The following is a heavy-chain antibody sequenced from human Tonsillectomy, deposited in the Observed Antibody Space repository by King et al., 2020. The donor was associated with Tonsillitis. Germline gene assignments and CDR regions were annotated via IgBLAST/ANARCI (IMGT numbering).Heavy chain of an antibody. Sequence: DVQLVESGAEVKKPGESLRISCKGSGYSFTSYWISWVRQMPGKGLEWMGRIDPSDSYTNYSPSFQGHVTISADKSISTAYLQGSSLKASDTAMYYCARNLGGTDYDYYYMDVWGKGTTVTVSS. CDR3: ARNLGGTDYDYYYMDV. D-gene: IGHD1-1*01. CDR2: IDPSDSYT. CDR1: GYSFTSYW. J-gene: IGHJ6*03. V-gene: IGHV5-10-1*03.